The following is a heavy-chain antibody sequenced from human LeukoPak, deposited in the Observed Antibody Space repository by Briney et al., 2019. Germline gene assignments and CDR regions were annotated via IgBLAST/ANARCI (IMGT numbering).Heavy chain of an antibody. CDR1: GFTFSTYQ. CDR2: VKSDGITT. CDR3: ARIARGYSGYDPPFDY. D-gene: IGHD5-12*01. J-gene: IGHJ4*02. Sequence: GGSLRLSCAASGFTFSTYQMHWVRQVPGKRLVWVSRVKSDGITTNYADSVKGRFTISRDNAKNTVDLQMNSLRVEDTAVYYCARIARGYSGYDPPFDYWGQGTLVTVSS. V-gene: IGHV3-74*01.